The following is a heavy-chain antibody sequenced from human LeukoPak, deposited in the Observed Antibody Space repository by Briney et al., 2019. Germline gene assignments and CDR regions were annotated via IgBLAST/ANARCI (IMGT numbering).Heavy chain of an antibody. CDR3: ASGYNWNSNWFDP. CDR2: ISSSSSYI. V-gene: IGHV3-21*01. J-gene: IGHJ5*02. CDR1: GFTFSSYS. Sequence: GGSLRLSCAASGFTFSSYSMNWVRQAPGKGLEWFSSISSSSSYIYYADSVKGRFTISRDNAKNSLYLQMNSLRAEDTAVYYCASGYNWNSNWFDPWGQGTLVTVSS. D-gene: IGHD1-7*01.